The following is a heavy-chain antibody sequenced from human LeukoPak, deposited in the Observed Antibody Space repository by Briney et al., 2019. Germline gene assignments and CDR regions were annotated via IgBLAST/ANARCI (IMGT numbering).Heavy chain of an antibody. CDR3: ARRPIVAVPAPIDY. V-gene: IGHV1-2*02. CDR1: GYTFADYY. CDR2: INPNTGGT. Sequence: ASVKVSCRASGYTFADYYIHWVRQAPGQGLEWMGLINPNTGGTNFAQKFQGRVTMTRDTSITTAYMELSRLRSDDTAVYYCARRPIVAVPAPIDYWGQGNLATVSS. D-gene: IGHD2-2*01. J-gene: IGHJ4*02.